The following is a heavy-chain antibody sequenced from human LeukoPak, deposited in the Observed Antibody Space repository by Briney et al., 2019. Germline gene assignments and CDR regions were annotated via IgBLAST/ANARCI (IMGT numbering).Heavy chain of an antibody. Sequence: PSETLSLTCAVYGGSFSGYYWSWIRQPPGKGLEWIGEINHSGSTNYNPSLKSRVTISVDTSKNQFSLKLSSVTAADTAAYYCARGTIVVVPAATYYDFWSGYSWFDPWGQGTLVTVSS. CDR2: INHSGST. V-gene: IGHV4-34*01. D-gene: IGHD3-3*01. CDR1: GGSFSGYY. J-gene: IGHJ5*02. CDR3: ARGTIVVVPAATYYDFWSGYSWFDP.